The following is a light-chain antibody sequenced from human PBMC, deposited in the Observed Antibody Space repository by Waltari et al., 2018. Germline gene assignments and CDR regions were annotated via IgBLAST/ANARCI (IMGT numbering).Light chain of an antibody. J-gene: IGKJ3*01. CDR1: QSFNNY. Sequence: GERAVLSCRASQSFNNYLAWYQQKPGQAPRLLIYDASTRATGIAARFSGSGSGTDFTLTISSLEPEDSAVYYCQERSDWRGLTFGPGTKVDIK. CDR2: DAS. V-gene: IGKV3-11*01. CDR3: QERSDWRGLT.